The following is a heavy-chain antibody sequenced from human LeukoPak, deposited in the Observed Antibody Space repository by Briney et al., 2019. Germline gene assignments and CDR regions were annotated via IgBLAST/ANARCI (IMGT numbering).Heavy chain of an antibody. Sequence: GGSLRLSCAASGFTFSSYAMSWVRQAPGKELEWVSTISGNGGNTYYADSVKGRFTISRDNSKNTLYLQMNSLRAEDTAVYYCAKDPDDFWSGSNWFDPWGQGTLVTVSS. CDR1: GFTFSSYA. D-gene: IGHD3-3*01. J-gene: IGHJ5*02. CDR2: ISGNGGNT. V-gene: IGHV3-23*01. CDR3: AKDPDDFWSGSNWFDP.